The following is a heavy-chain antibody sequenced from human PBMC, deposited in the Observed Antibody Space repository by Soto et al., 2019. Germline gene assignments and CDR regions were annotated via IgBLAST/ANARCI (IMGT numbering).Heavy chain of an antibody. Sequence: EVQLVESGGGLVQPGGSLRLSCAASGFTFSNYFMHWVRQVPGEGLVWVSRMSGDGKTISYADSVKGRFTISRDNAMNTLYLQMNSLRVEDTAVYYCARTYVPGIAGFDPWGQGTLVTVSS. CDR2: MSGDGKTI. CDR3: ARTYVPGIAGFDP. CDR1: GFTFSNYF. V-gene: IGHV3-74*01. J-gene: IGHJ5*02. D-gene: IGHD3-10*02.